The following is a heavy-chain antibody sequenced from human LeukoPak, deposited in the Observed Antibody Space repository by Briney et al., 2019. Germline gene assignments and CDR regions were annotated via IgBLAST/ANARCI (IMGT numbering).Heavy chain of an antibody. Sequence: GGSLRLACAASGFTFSSYSINWVRQAPGKGLEWVSYISSSSSTINYADSVKGRFTISRDNAKNSLYLQMNSLRAEDTAVYYCARYHYGSNYFDYWGQGTLVTVSS. CDR2: ISSSSSTI. CDR1: GFTFSSYS. D-gene: IGHD3-10*01. J-gene: IGHJ4*02. CDR3: ARYHYGSNYFDY. V-gene: IGHV3-48*01.